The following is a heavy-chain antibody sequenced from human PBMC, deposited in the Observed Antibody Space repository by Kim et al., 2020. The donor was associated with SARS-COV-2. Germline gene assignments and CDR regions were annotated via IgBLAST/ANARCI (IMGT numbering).Heavy chain of an antibody. CDR3: ARVEAGGGGLAAGGTDS. V-gene: IGHV4-34*01. J-gene: IGHJ4*02. Sequence: SETLSLTCAVYGGSFRGYYWTWIRQSPDKGLEWIGEINHSGSTKYSPSLKSRVTMSVDTSKNQFSLKLTSVTAADMATYYCARVEAGGGGLAAGGTDSWGRGTPVTVSS. D-gene: IGHD3-16*01. CDR2: INHSGST. CDR1: GGSFRGYY.